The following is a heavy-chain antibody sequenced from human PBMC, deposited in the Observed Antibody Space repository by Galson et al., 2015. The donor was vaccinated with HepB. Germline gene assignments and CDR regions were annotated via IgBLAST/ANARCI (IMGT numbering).Heavy chain of an antibody. J-gene: IGHJ6*02. V-gene: IGHV1-18*01. CDR2: ISAYNGNT. CDR3: ARLNCSGGSCYSGASDYYYGMDV. CDR1: GYTFTSYG. D-gene: IGHD2-15*01. Sequence: SVKVSCKASGYTFTSYGISWVRQAPGQGLEWMGWISAYNGNTNYAQKLQGRVTMTTDTSTSTAYMELRSLRSDDTAVYYCARLNCSGGSCYSGASDYYYGMDVWGQGTTVTVSS.